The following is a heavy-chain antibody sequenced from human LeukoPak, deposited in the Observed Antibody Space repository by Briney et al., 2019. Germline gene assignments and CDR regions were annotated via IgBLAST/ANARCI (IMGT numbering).Heavy chain of an antibody. CDR2: IYYSGST. D-gene: IGHD5-24*01. J-gene: IGHJ4*02. CDR1: GGSISSSSYY. Sequence: SETLSLTCTVSGGSISSSSYYWGWIRQPPGKGLEWIGSIYYSGSTYYNPSLKSRVTISVDTSKNQFSVKLSSVTAAGTAVYYCARRSGLATILFDYWGQGTLVTVSS. V-gene: IGHV4-39*01. CDR3: ARRSGLATILFDY.